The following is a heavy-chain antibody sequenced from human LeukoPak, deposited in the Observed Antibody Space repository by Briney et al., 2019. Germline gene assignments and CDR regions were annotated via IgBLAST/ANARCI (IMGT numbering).Heavy chain of an antibody. V-gene: IGHV3-30*03. CDR3: ARERIQLWRTGDY. D-gene: IGHD5-18*01. J-gene: IGHJ4*02. Sequence: GRSLRLSCAASGFTFSNYGMHWVRQAPGKGLEWVAVISYDGRKKDFAASVKGRFTIPRDNSKNTLYLQMNSLRAEDTAVYYCARERIQLWRTGDYWGQGTLVTVSS. CDR2: ISYDGRKK. CDR1: GFTFSNYG.